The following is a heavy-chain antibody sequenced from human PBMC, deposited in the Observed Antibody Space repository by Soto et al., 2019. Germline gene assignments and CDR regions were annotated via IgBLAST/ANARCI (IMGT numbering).Heavy chain of an antibody. CDR2: IDPSDSYT. J-gene: IGHJ4*02. V-gene: IGHV5-10-1*01. D-gene: IGHD3-22*01. Sequence: GESLKISCKGSGYSFTSYWISWVRQMPGKGLEWMGRIDPSDSYTNYSPSFQGHVTISADKSISTAYLQWGSLKASDTAMYYCASAYYDSSGPNSDYWRQRTLVTVSS. CDR1: GYSFTSYW. CDR3: ASAYYDSSGPNSDY.